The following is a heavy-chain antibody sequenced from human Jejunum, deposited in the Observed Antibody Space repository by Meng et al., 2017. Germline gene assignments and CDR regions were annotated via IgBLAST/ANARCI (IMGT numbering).Heavy chain of an antibody. Sequence: VQLQESGPGLGKPSETLSLTCTVSGGSITYYYGAWIRQPPGKGLEWIGFIHYSGSTNYNPSLKSRVNISVETSKTQFSLKLSAVTAADTAVYYCARSSYCTNGVCYGINYWGQGTLVTVSS. J-gene: IGHJ4*02. CDR2: IHYSGST. D-gene: IGHD2-8*01. CDR1: GGSITYYY. V-gene: IGHV4-59*08. CDR3: ARSSYCTNGVCYGINY.